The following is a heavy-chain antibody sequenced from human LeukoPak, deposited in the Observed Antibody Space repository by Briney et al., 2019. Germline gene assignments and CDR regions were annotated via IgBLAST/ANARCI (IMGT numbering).Heavy chain of an antibody. CDR1: GGSISSAPYY. D-gene: IGHD3-22*01. CDR3: AREGYYYDSSGPIDY. Sequence: PSETLSLTCTVSGGSISSAPYYWSWIRQRPGKGLEWMGYISHSGNTYYNPSLKSRLNISADTSRNQFSPKLRSVTAADTALYFCAREGYYYDSSGPIDYWGQGTRVTVSS. CDR2: ISHSGNT. V-gene: IGHV4-31*03. J-gene: IGHJ4*02.